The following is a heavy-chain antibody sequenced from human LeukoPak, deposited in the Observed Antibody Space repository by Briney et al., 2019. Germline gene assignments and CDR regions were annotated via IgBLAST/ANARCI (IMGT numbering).Heavy chain of an antibody. CDR3: ARASGSNVDTAMAYGSVFDY. CDR1: GFTFSSYA. CDR2: ISYDGSNK. Sequence: GGSLRLSCAASGFTFSSYAMHWVRQAPGKGLEWVAVISYDGSNKYYADSVKGRFTISRDNSKNTLYQQMNSLRAEDTAVYYCARASGSNVDTAMAYGSVFDYWGQGTLVTVSS. D-gene: IGHD5-18*01. J-gene: IGHJ4*02. V-gene: IGHV3-30-3*01.